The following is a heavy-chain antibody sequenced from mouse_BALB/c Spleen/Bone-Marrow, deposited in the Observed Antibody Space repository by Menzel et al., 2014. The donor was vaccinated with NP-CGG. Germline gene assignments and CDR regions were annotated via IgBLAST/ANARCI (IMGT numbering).Heavy chain of an antibody. J-gene: IGHJ2*01. CDR3: ARGDPFDY. CDR2: IYPGDGDT. Sequence: VQLQESGAELARPGASVKLSCKASGFTFTSYWMQWVKQRPGQGLVWIGAIYPGDGDTRYTQKFKGKATLTADKSSSTAYMQLSSLASEDSAVYYCARGDPFDYWGQGTTLTVSS. V-gene: IGHV1-87*01. CDR1: GFTFTSYW.